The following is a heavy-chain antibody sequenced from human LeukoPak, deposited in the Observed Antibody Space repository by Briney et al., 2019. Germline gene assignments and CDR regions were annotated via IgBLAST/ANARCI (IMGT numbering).Heavy chain of an antibody. Sequence: ASVKVSCKASGYTFTGYYMHWVRQAPGQGLEWMGWISAYNGNTNYAQKLQGRVTMTTDTSTSTAYMELRSLRSDDTAVYYCARARDSSGWYEDNWFDPWGQGTLVTVSS. CDR1: GYTFTGYY. V-gene: IGHV1-18*04. J-gene: IGHJ5*02. CDR3: ARARDSSGWYEDNWFDP. D-gene: IGHD6-19*01. CDR2: ISAYNGNT.